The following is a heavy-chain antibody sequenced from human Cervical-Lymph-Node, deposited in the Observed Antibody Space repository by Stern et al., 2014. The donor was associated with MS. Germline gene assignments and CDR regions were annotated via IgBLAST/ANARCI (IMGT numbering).Heavy chain of an antibody. V-gene: IGHV1-2*06. Sequence: QMQLVESGGKMKKPGASVRVSCKASGYDFSGFFIYWVRQVPGQGLEWMGRVNTKSDETTYAQKFQDRVTLTRDTSIGTAYLELSRLTSADTAVYYCAREATRIIVGIDYWGQGTPVTVSS. CDR1: GYDFSGFF. J-gene: IGHJ4*02. CDR3: AREATRIIVGIDY. D-gene: IGHD2/OR15-2a*01. CDR2: VNTKSDET.